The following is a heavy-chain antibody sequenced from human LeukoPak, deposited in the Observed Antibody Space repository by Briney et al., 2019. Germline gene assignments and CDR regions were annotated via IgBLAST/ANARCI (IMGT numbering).Heavy chain of an antibody. CDR2: ITQDGSYE. J-gene: IGHJ4*02. D-gene: IGHD3-10*01. CDR3: AKDGVWFGDLTYFDY. V-gene: IGHV3-30*18. CDR1: GFTFSSFG. Sequence: PGGSLRLSCAGSGFTFSSFGMHWVRQAPGKGRGWVAGITQDGSYEYYADSMKGRFTISRDTSKNTLYLQMNSLGAEDTAVYYCAKDGVWFGDLTYFDYWGQGVLVTVSS.